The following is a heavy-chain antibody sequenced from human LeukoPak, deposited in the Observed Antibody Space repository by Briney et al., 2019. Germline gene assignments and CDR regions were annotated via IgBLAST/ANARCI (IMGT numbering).Heavy chain of an antibody. CDR1: GFTFSSYS. CDR2: ISSSSSYI. V-gene: IGHV3-21*04. D-gene: IGHD5-18*01. CDR3: ARSGYTYAGY. J-gene: IGHJ4*02. Sequence: PGGSLRLSCAASGFTFSSYSMNWVRQAPGKGLEWVSSISSSSSYIYYADSVKGRFTISRDNSKNTLYLQMNTLRAEDTAVYYCARSGYTYAGYWGQGTLVTVSS.